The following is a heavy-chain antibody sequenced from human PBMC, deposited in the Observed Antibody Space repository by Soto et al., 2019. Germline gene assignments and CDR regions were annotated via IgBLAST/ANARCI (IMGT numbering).Heavy chain of an antibody. V-gene: IGHV3-23*01. D-gene: IGHD2-2*01. CDR2: ISGSGGST. J-gene: IGHJ4*02. CDR3: AKDIVVVPAAPVFDY. CDR1: GFTFSSYA. Sequence: LILSCAASGFTFSSYAMSWVRQAPGKGLEWVSAISGSGGSTYYADSVKGRFTISRDNSKNTLYLQMNSLRAEDTAVYYCAKDIVVVPAAPVFDYWGQGTLVTVSS.